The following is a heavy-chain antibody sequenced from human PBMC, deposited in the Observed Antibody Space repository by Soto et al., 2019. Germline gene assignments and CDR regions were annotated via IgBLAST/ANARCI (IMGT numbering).Heavy chain of an antibody. V-gene: IGHV4-34*01. CDR1: GGSLSGYY. CDR3: ARGRSHYGAGSLDWFDP. Sequence: SETLSLTCAVSGGSLSGYYWSWIRQPPGKGLEWIGEINHSGTTNFNPSLKSRVTISFDTSKNQFSLKLSSVTAADTAVYYCARGRSHYGAGSLDWFDPWGQGTLVTGS. J-gene: IGHJ5*02. D-gene: IGHD3-10*01. CDR2: INHSGTT.